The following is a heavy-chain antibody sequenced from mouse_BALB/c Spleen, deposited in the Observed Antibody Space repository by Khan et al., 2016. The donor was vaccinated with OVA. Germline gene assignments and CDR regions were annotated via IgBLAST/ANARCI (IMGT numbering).Heavy chain of an antibody. Sequence: QVQLQQPGAELAKPGASVKMSCKASGYTFTSYWMHWIKQRPGQGLEWIGYINPTCGYTDYNQKFKDKATLTADKSSSTAYMQLSSLTSDDSAVYYCARDRIDYWGQGTALTVSS. CDR2: INPTCGYT. V-gene: IGHV1-7*01. CDR3: ARDRIDY. J-gene: IGHJ2*01. CDR1: GYTFTSYW.